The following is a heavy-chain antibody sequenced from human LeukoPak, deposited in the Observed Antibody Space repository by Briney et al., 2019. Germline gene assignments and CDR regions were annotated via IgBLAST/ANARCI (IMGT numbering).Heavy chain of an antibody. D-gene: IGHD6-19*01. J-gene: IGHJ6*04. CDR2: IIPIFGTA. Sequence: SVKVSCKASGGTFSSYAISWVRQAPGQGLEWMGGIIPIFGTANYAQKFQGRVTITADKSTSTAYMELSSLRSGDTAVYYCASGSYSSGWYSTGYYYYGMDVWGKGTTVTVSS. V-gene: IGHV1-69*06. CDR3: ASGSYSSGWYSTGYYYYGMDV. CDR1: GGTFSSYA.